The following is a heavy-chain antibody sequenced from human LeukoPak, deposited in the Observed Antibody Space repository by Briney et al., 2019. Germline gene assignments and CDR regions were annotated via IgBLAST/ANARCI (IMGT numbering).Heavy chain of an antibody. CDR2: INPNSGGT. J-gene: IGHJ4*02. CDR3: ARGSDIVVVPAAIEPGY. Sequence: ASVKVSCKASGYTFTGYYMHWVRQAPGQGLEWMGWINPNSGGTNYAQKFQGRVTMTRDTSISTAYMELSRLRSDDTAVYYCARGSDIVVVPAAIEPGYWGQGTLVTVSS. CDR1: GYTFTGYY. V-gene: IGHV1-2*02. D-gene: IGHD2-2*02.